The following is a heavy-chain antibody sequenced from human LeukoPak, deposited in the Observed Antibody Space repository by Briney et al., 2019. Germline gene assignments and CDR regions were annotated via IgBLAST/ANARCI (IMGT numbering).Heavy chain of an antibody. Sequence: GGSLRLSCSASGFTFSSYAMHWVRQAPGKGLEYVSAISSNGGSTYYADSVKGRSTISRDNSKNTLYLQMSSLRAEDTAVYYCVKDKYYDILTGYPDYWGQGTLVTVSS. V-gene: IGHV3-64D*06. CDR1: GFTFSSYA. J-gene: IGHJ4*02. CDR3: VKDKYYDILTGYPDY. CDR2: ISSNGGST. D-gene: IGHD3-9*01.